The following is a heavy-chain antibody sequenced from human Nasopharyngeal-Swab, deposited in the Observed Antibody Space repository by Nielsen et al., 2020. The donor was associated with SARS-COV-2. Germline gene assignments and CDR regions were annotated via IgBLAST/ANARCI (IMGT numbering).Heavy chain of an antibody. V-gene: IGHV1-46*01. CDR3: ARGLDSCGYYPNCFDS. Sequence: WVRQAPGQGLEWMGIINPSGGSTSYAQKFQGRVTMTRDTSTSTVYMELSSLRSEDTAEYYCARGLDSCGYYPNCFDSWGQGTLVTVSS. J-gene: IGHJ5*01. D-gene: IGHD3-22*01. CDR2: INPSGGST.